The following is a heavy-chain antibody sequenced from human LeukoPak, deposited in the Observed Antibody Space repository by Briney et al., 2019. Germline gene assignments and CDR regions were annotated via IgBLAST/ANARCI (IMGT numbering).Heavy chain of an antibody. CDR3: ARDGEPRYWGSGYYYGMDV. CDR2: ISGSGGST. D-gene: IGHD7-27*01. V-gene: IGHV3-23*01. J-gene: IGHJ6*02. Sequence: PGGSLRLSCAASGIIFSSYVMSWVRQAPGKGLEWVTSISGSGGSTYYADSVKGRFTVSRDNSKNTLSLQMNSLRADDTAVYYCARDGEPRYWGSGYYYGMDVWGQGATVTVSS. CDR1: GIIFSSYV.